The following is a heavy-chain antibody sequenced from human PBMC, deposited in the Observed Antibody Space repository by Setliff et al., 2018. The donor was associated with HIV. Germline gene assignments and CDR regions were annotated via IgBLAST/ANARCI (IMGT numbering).Heavy chain of an antibody. Sequence: GGSLRLSCAASGFNFKTYGMTWVRQAPGKGLDWVAHIGSSNHGIHYTASVQGRFTVSRDNARNSLYLQMNSLGAEDTAVYYCARVDNSGYSVNWGQGTLVTVSS. CDR3: ARVDNSGYSVN. V-gene: IGHV3-48*01. J-gene: IGHJ4*02. D-gene: IGHD3-22*01. CDR2: IGSSNHGI. CDR1: GFNFKTYG.